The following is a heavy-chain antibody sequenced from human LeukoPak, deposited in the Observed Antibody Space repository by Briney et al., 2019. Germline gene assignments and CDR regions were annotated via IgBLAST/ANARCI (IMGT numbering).Heavy chain of an antibody. CDR1: GFTFSSYG. Sequence: GGSLRLSCAASGFTFSSYGMHWVRQAPGKGLEWVAVIWYDGSNKYYADSVKGRFTISRDNSKNTLYLQMNSLRAEDTAVYYCARGLLVGATSFDYLGQGTLVTVSS. D-gene: IGHD1-26*01. CDR3: ARGLLVGATSFDY. CDR2: IWYDGSNK. J-gene: IGHJ4*02. V-gene: IGHV3-33*01.